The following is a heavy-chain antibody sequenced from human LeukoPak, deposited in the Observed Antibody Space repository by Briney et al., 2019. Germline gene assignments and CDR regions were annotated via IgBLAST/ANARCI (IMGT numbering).Heavy chain of an antibody. CDR3: ARLLQGVAGTWGY. D-gene: IGHD6-19*01. J-gene: IGHJ4*02. Sequence: GESLKISCKASGYSFTTYWIAWVRQMPGKGLEWMGMIYPGDSDTRYSPSFQGQITILVDKSVSITYLQWSSLKASDTAMYYCARLLQGVAGTWGYWGQGTLVTV. CDR2: IYPGDSDT. CDR1: GYSFTTYW. V-gene: IGHV5-51*01.